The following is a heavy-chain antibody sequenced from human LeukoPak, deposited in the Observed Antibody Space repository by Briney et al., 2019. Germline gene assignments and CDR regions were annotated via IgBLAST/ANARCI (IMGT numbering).Heavy chain of an antibody. Sequence: SETLSLTCTVSGGSISTSSYYWGWIRQPPGKGLQWIGSIYYNGSTYYNPSLKSRVIISVDTSKNQFSLKLSSVTAADTAVYYCARARLHHNYGSGTNFDYWGQGSLVTVSS. V-gene: IGHV4-39*01. D-gene: IGHD3-10*01. CDR3: ARARLHHNYGSGTNFDY. CDR1: GGSISTSSYY. CDR2: IYYNGST. J-gene: IGHJ4*02.